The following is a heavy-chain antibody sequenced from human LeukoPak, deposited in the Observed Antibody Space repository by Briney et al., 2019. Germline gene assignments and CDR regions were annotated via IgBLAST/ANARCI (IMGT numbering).Heavy chain of an antibody. J-gene: IGHJ4*02. D-gene: IGHD5-12*01. CDR3: ARDRWVGGYDYFDY. Sequence: GGPLRLSCAASGFTVSSNYMSWVRQAPGKGLEWVSVIYSGGSTYYADSVKGRFTISRDNSKSTLYLQMNSLRAEDTAVYYCARDRWVGGYDYFDYWGQGTLVTVSS. CDR2: IYSGGST. V-gene: IGHV3-66*02. CDR1: GFTVSSNY.